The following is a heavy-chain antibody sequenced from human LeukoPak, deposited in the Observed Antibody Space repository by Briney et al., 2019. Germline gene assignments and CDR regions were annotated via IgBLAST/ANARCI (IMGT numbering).Heavy chain of an antibody. CDR1: GFTFGDYA. Sequence: GGSLRLSCTASGFTFGDYAMSWFRQAPGKGLEWVGFIRSKAYGGTTEYAASAKGRFTISRDDSKSIAYLQMNSLKTEDTAVYYCTRDHFYCSSTSCYTHYYYGMDVWGQGTTVTVSS. CDR3: TRDHFYCSSTSCYTHYYYGMDV. J-gene: IGHJ6*02. D-gene: IGHD2-2*02. CDR2: IRSKAYGGTT. V-gene: IGHV3-49*03.